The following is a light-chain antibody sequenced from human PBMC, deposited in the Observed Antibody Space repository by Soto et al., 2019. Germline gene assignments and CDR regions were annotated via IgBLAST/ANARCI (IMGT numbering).Light chain of an antibody. CDR1: QNVRGY. CDR3: QQNLGVHT. Sequence: ILLTQSPVTLSLSPGERATLSCRASQNVRGYLSWYQQKPGQAPSLLIYDASNRATGIPARFSGSGSGTDFTLTISRLEPEDSAVYYCQQNLGVHTLGQGIKVDI. J-gene: IGKJ1*01. CDR2: DAS. V-gene: IGKV3-11*01.